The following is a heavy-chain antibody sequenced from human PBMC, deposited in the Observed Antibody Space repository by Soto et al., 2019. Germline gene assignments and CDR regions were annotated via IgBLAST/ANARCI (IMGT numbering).Heavy chain of an antibody. CDR2: IIPMFGTP. J-gene: IGHJ4*02. Sequence: QVQLVQSGAEVKKPGSSVKVSCKASGDAFTNYIFDWVRQAPGQGLEWMGGIIPMFGTPKYAQTFQDRVTISAAVSTGTAYLELTRLRFDDTAVYYCARGRDQPPVGLYFDSWGEGTRVTVSS. D-gene: IGHD1-26*01. CDR1: GDAFTNYI. CDR3: ARGRDQPPVGLYFDS. V-gene: IGHV1-69*01.